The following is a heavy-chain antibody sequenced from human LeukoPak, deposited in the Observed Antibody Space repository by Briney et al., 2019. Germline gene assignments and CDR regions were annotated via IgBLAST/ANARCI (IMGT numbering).Heavy chain of an antibody. J-gene: IGHJ4*02. Sequence: GGSLRLSCAASGFNFNDAWMSWVRQAPGKGLVWVSSINKDASIERYADSVKGRFTISRDNAGNTLYVEMNSLRAEDTAVYYCARAASAYSSDYYFDYWGQGTLVTVSS. CDR2: INKDASIE. D-gene: IGHD5-18*01. CDR3: ARAASAYSSDYYFDY. CDR1: GFNFNDAW. V-gene: IGHV3-74*01.